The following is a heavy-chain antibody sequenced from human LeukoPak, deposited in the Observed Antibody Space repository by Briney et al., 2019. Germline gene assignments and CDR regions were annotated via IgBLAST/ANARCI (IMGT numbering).Heavy chain of an antibody. J-gene: IGHJ4*02. Sequence: SQTLSLTCAISGDSVSSNSAAWNWIRQSPSRGLEWLGRTYYRSKWYNDYAVSVKSRITINPDTSKNQFSLQLNSVTPEDTAVYYCARGRYDSSGSTYYFDYWGQGTLVTVSS. D-gene: IGHD3-22*01. CDR1: GDSVSSNSAA. CDR2: TYYRSKWYN. CDR3: ARGRYDSSGSTYYFDY. V-gene: IGHV6-1*01.